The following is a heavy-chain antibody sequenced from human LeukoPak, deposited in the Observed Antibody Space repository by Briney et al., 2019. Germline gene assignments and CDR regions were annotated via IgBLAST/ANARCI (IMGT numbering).Heavy chain of an antibody. CDR2: IIPIFGTA. V-gene: IGHV1-69*05. CDR3: AGTYSSSSHNYYYMDV. Sequence: SVKVSCKASGGTFSSYAISWVRQAPGQGLEWMGGIIPIFGTANYAQKFQGRVTITTDESTSTAYMELSSLRSEDTAVYCCAGTYSSSSHNYYYMDVWGKGTTVTVSS. J-gene: IGHJ6*03. CDR1: GGTFSSYA. D-gene: IGHD6-6*01.